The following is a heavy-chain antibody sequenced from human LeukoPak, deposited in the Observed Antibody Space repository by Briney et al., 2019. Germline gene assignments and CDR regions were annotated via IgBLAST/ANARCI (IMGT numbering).Heavy chain of an antibody. V-gene: IGHV3-30-3*01. CDR1: GFTFSSYA. CDR3: ARDRRGSYPPGGYFDY. D-gene: IGHD3-16*02. CDR2: ISYDGSNK. J-gene: IGHJ4*02. Sequence: PVGSLRLSCAASGFTFSSYAMHWVRQAPGKGLEWVAVISYDGSNKYYADSVKGRFTISRDNSKNTLYLQMNSLRAEDTAVYYCARDRRGSYPPGGYFDYWGQGTLVTVSS.